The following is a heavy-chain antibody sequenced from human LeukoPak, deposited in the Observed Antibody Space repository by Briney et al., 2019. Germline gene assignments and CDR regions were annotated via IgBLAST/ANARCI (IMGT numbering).Heavy chain of an antibody. Sequence: PGGSLRLSCAASGFTFSSYWMHWVRQAPGKGLVWVSRINSDGSSTSYADSVKGRFTISRDNAKNTLYLQMNSLRAEDTAVYYCARGRRPEGVVVVAATPAQGNWFDPWGQGTLVTVSS. CDR3: ARGRRPEGVVVVAATPAQGNWFDP. J-gene: IGHJ5*02. V-gene: IGHV3-74*01. CDR2: INSDGSST. D-gene: IGHD2-15*01. CDR1: GFTFSSYW.